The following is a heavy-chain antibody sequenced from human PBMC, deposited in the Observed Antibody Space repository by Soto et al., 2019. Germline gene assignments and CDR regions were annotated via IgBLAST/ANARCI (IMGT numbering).Heavy chain of an antibody. CDR3: ARISQSDFWSGYYYFFDY. V-gene: IGHV1-18*01. D-gene: IGHD3-3*01. J-gene: IGHJ4*02. CDR2: ITAFNGNI. Sequence: QVPLVQSGAEVEKPGASVKVSCKASGYTFTDYGISWVRQAPGQGLQWMGWITAFNGNIKYAQQFQGRVTMTTDTSTSTAYMELRSLESDDTAVYYCARISQSDFWSGYYYFFDYWGQGTLVTVSS. CDR1: GYTFTDYG.